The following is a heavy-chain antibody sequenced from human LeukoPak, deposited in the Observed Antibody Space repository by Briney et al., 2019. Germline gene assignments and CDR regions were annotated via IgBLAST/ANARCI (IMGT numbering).Heavy chain of an antibody. CDR2: ISSSSSYT. Sequence: PGGSLRLSCAASGFTFISYSMNWVRQAPGKGLEWVSSISSSSSYTYYADSVKGRFTISRDNAKNSLYLQMNSLRAEDTAVYYCARDSYDSLYCYYYMDVWGKGTTVTVSS. D-gene: IGHD3-3*01. J-gene: IGHJ6*03. CDR1: GFTFISYS. V-gene: IGHV3-21*01. CDR3: ARDSYDSLYCYYYMDV.